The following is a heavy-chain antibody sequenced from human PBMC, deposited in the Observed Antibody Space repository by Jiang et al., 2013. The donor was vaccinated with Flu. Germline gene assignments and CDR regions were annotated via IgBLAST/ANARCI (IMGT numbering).Heavy chain of an antibody. CDR2: INAGNGNT. V-gene: IGHV1-3*01. D-gene: IGHD6-19*01. CDR3: ARIAVAGTMMDV. Sequence: SGAEVKKPGASVKVSCKASGYTFTSYAMHWVRQAPGQRLEWMGWINAGNGNTKYSQKFQGRVTITRDTSASTAYMELSSLRSEDTAVYYCARIAVAGTMMDVWGQGTTGHRLL. CDR1: GYTFTSYA. J-gene: IGHJ6*02.